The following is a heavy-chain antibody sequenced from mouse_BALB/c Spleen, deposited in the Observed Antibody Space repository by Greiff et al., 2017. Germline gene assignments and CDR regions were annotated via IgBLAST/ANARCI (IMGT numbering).Heavy chain of an antibody. D-gene: IGHD2-4*01. V-gene: IGHV1S126*01. CDR1: GYSFTSYW. J-gene: IGHJ3*01. Sequence: QVQLKESGPQLVRPGASVKISCKASGYSFTSYWMHWVKQRPGQGLEWIGMIDPSDSETRLNQKFKDKATLTVDKSSSTAYMQLSSPTSEDSAVYYCARGATMITGFAYWGQGTLVTVSA. CDR3: ARGATMITGFAY. CDR2: IDPSDSET.